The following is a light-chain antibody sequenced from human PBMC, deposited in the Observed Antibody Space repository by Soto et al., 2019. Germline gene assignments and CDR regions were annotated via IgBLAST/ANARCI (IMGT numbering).Light chain of an antibody. V-gene: IGKV3-20*01. CDR3: QQYGSSSLT. CDR1: QSVSSSY. Sequence: ESVLTQSTGTLSLSPGERATLSCRASQSVSSSYLAWYQQKPGQAPRLLIYGASSRATGIPDRFSGSGSGTDFALTISRLEPEDFAVYYCQQYGSSSLTFGGGTKVEIK. J-gene: IGKJ4*01. CDR2: GAS.